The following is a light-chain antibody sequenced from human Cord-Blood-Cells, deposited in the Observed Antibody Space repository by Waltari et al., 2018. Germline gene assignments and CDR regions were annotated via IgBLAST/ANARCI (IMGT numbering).Light chain of an antibody. Sequence: QSVLTQPPSASGTPGQRVTISCSGSSSNIGSNTVNWYQQLPGTAPKLLIYSNNPRPSGVPDRFSGSRSGTSASLAISGLQSEDEADYYCAAWDDSLNGPGFGGGTKLTVL. J-gene: IGLJ3*02. CDR3: AAWDDSLNGPG. V-gene: IGLV1-44*01. CDR2: SNN. CDR1: SSNIGSNT.